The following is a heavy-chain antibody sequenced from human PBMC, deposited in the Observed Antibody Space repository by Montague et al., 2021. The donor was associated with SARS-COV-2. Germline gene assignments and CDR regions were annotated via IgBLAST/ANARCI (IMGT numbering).Heavy chain of an antibody. Sequence: SLRLSCAASGFTFGDYSMHWVRQGPGKGLEWLFLIIGDGGYTAYADSVRGRFTISRDNNKNSLYLQMSGLTSDDSAVYYCAKDLSSWSMVGIGYLDFWGRGTQVTVAS. CDR2: IIGDGGYT. J-gene: IGHJ4*02. D-gene: IGHD2-8*01. V-gene: IGHV3-43*02. CDR1: GFTFGDYS. CDR3: AKDLSSWSMVGIGYLDF.